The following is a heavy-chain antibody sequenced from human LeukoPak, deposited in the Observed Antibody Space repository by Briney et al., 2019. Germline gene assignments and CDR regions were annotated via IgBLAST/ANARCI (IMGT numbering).Heavy chain of an antibody. CDR1: GFTFSSYA. D-gene: IGHD2-2*02. V-gene: IGHV3-23*01. CDR2: ISGSGGST. J-gene: IGHJ4*02. Sequence: GGSLRLSCAASGFTFSSYAMSWVRQAPGKGLEWVSAISGSGGSTYYADSVKGRFTISRDNSKNTLYLQMNSLRAEDTAVYHCACKYCSSTSCYTMSFDYWGQGTLVTVSS. CDR3: ACKYCSSTSCYTMSFDY.